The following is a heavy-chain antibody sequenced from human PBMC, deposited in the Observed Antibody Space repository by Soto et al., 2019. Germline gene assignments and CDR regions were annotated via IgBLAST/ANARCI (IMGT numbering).Heavy chain of an antibody. J-gene: IGHJ5*02. CDR1: GFTFSTSG. CDR3: AKDWGSSGWYNWFDP. CDR2: ISHDGSVT. D-gene: IGHD6-13*01. V-gene: IGHV3-30*18. Sequence: QVQMVESGGGVVQPGTSLRLSCATSGFTFSTSGMHWARQAPGKGQEWVVMISHDGSVTYYTDSVQGRFTISRDTPKNTLYLQMNSLRDEDTAIYYCAKDWGSSGWYNWFDPWGQGTRVTVS.